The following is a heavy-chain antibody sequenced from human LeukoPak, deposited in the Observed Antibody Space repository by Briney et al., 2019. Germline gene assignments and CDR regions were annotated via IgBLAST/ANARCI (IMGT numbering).Heavy chain of an antibody. J-gene: IGHJ4*02. CDR3: ARTSIAVAGTGFGVDY. CDR2: IIPILGIA. CDR1: GGTFSSYA. Sequence: GSSVKVSCKASGGTFSSYAISWVRQAPGQGLEWMGGIIPILGIANYAQKFQGRVTITADKSTSTAYMELSSLRSEDTAVYYCARTSIAVAGTGFGVDYWGQGTLVTVSS. D-gene: IGHD6-19*01. V-gene: IGHV1-69*04.